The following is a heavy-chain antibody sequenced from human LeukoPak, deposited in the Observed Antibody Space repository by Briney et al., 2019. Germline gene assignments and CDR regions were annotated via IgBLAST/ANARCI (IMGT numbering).Heavy chain of an antibody. D-gene: IGHD2-15*01. V-gene: IGHV3-23*01. CDR1: GFTFSSYA. CDR2: ISGSGGSP. Sequence: GGSLRLSCAASGFTFSSYAMSWVRQAPGKGLEWVSAISGSGGSPYYADSVKGRFTISRDNSKNTLYLQMNSLRAEDTAVYYCAKQWLGSLLDVTVVVTAPYNWLDPWGQGTLVTVSS. J-gene: IGHJ5*02. CDR3: AKQWLGSLLDVTVVVTAPYNWLDP.